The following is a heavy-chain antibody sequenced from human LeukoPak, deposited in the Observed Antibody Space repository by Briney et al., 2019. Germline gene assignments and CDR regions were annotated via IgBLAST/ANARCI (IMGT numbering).Heavy chain of an antibody. D-gene: IGHD2-2*01. CDR3: ARGAAAQYYYYYYGMDV. J-gene: IGHJ6*02. CDR1: VGSISSGSYY. V-gene: IGHV4-61*02. CDR2: IYTSGST. Sequence: SGTLSHTRTVSVGSISSGSYYWSWIRQPAGKGLEWIGRIYTSGSTNYNPSLKSRVTISVDASKDQCSLKLSSVTAADTAVYYCARGAAAQYYYYYYGMDVWGQGTTVTVSS.